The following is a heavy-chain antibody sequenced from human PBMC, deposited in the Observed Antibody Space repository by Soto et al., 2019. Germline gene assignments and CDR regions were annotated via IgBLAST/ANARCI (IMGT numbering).Heavy chain of an antibody. D-gene: IGHD3-10*01. CDR2: IYHTGNT. CDR1: SGSINSSNW. J-gene: IGHJ4*02. CDR3: AMKGPSDESPFQS. Sequence: QVQLQASGPGLVKPSGTLSLTCGVSSGSINSSNWWSWVRQAPGQGLEWIGEIYHTGNTNATWSLKSRVTLSVDRSKNQFSLKLASVTAADTAIYFCAMKGPSDESPFQSWGQGSLVTVSS. V-gene: IGHV4-4*02.